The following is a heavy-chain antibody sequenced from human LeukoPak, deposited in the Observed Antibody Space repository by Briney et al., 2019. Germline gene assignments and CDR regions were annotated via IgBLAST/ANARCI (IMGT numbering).Heavy chain of an antibody. CDR3: ARGLSITMVRGVIIMGYYGMDV. D-gene: IGHD3-10*01. J-gene: IGHJ6*02. CDR2: INHSGST. CDR1: GGSFSGYY. Sequence: SETLSLTCAVYGGSFSGYYWSWIRQPPGKGLGWIGEINHSGSTNYNPSLKSRVTISVDTSKNQFSLKLSSVTAADTAVYYCARGLSITMVRGVIIMGYYGMDVWGQGTTVTVSS. V-gene: IGHV4-34*01.